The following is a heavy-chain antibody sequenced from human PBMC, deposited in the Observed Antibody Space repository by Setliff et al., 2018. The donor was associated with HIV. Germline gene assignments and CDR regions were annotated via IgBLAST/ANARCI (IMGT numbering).Heavy chain of an antibody. J-gene: IGHJ2*01. V-gene: IGHV4-39*01. CDR3: ARHPAEGSGSYAALKRYFDL. CDR1: GASIGSSTYY. D-gene: IGHD3-10*01. CDR2: IYYSGST. Sequence: LSLTCTVSGASIGSSTYYWGCIRQSPGKGLEWIGSIYYSGSTYYNPSLKSRVTISRDTSKNHFSLKLSSVTAADTAIYYCARHPAEGSGSYAALKRYFDLWGRGTLVT.